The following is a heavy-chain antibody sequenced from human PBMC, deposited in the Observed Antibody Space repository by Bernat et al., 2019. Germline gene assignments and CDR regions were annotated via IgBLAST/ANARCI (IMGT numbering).Heavy chain of an antibody. D-gene: IGHD3-10*01. Sequence: QVQLVQSGAEVKKPGASVKVSCKTSGYTFTTYAMHWVRQAPGQRLEWMGCINAGNGNTKHSQSFQGRVTITRDTSASTAYMELSSLRSEDTAVYYCARDLAYYGSGRGDYWGQGTLVTVSS. J-gene: IGHJ4*02. CDR1: GYTFTTYA. CDR2: INAGNGNT. V-gene: IGHV1-3*01. CDR3: ARDLAYYGSGRGDY.